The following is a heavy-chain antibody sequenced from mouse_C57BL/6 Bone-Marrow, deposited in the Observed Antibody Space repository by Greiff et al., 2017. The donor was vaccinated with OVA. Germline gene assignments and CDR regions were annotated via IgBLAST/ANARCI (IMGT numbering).Heavy chain of an antibody. Sequence: VQLQQSGAELMKPGASVKLSCKATGYTFTGYWIEWVKQSPGHGLEWIGEILPGGGSTNYNEKFKGKATVTADTSSNTDYMQLSSLTTEDTAIYYCAREGYYGSSDYYAMDYWGQGTTVTVSS. D-gene: IGHD2-1*01. V-gene: IGHV1-9*01. CDR1: GYTFTGYW. CDR3: AREGYYGSSDYYAMDY. J-gene: IGHJ4*01. CDR2: ILPGGGST.